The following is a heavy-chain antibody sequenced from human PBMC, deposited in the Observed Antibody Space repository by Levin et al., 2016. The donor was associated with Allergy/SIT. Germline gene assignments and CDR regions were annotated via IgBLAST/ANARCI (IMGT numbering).Heavy chain of an antibody. V-gene: IGHV3-30*02. CDR3: AKRSNYGDYPLDY. CDR1: GFTFSSHG. CDR2: IWYDGSNK. Sequence: GESLKISCAASGFTFSSHGMHWVRQAPGKGLEWVAVIWYDGSNKYYADSVKGRFTISRDNSKNTLYLQMNSLRAEDTAVYYCAKRSNYGDYPLDYWGQGTLVTVSS. J-gene: IGHJ4*02. D-gene: IGHD4-17*01.